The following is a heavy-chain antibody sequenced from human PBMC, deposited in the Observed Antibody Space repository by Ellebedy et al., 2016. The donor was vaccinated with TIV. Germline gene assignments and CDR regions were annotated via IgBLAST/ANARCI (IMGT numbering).Heavy chain of an antibody. V-gene: IGHV5-10-1*01. J-gene: IGHJ3*01. CDR3: AKSLSGSGSASAFDV. D-gene: IGHD3-10*01. CDR1: GYSFTSSW. CDR2: IDPSDSYT. Sequence: GESLKISXKGSGYSFTSSWIYWVRQMPGKGLEWMGRIDPSDSYTNYSPSFQGHVTISADKSISTAYLQWSSLKASDTAIYYCAKSLSGSGSASAFDVWGQGTMVIVSS.